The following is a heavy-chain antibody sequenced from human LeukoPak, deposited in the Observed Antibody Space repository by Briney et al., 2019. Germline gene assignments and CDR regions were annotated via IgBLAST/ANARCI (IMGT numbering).Heavy chain of an antibody. J-gene: IGHJ4*02. CDR2: IYYSGCT. V-gene: IGHV4-39*01. CDR3: ASVGYSSGWYMQGVFDY. Sequence: SETLSLTCTVSGGSISSSSYYWGWIRQPPGKGLEWIGSIYYSGCTYYNPTLKSRVTISVDTSKNQFSLKLSSVTAADTAVYYCASVGYSSGWYMQGVFDYWGQGTLVTVSS. CDR1: GGSISSSSYY. D-gene: IGHD6-19*01.